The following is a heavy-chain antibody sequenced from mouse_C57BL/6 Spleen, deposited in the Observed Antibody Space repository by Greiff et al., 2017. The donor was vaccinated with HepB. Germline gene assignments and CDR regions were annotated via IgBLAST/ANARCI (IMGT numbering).Heavy chain of an antibody. V-gene: IGHV3-6*01. J-gene: IGHJ4*01. CDR3: ARGYDYDDYAMDY. D-gene: IGHD2-4*01. CDR2: ISYDGSN. Sequence: ESGPGLVKPSQSLSLTCSVTGYSITSGYYWNWIRQFPGNKLEWMGYISYDGSNNYNPSLKNRISITRDTSKNQFFLKLNSVTTEDTATYYCARGYDYDDYAMDYWGQGTSVTVSS. CDR1: GYSITSGYY.